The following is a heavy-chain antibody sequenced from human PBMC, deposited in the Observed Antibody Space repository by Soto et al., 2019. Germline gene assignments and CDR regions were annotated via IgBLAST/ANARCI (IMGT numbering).Heavy chain of an antibody. CDR2: IYSAGPT. Sequence: EVSLVETGGGLIHPGGSLRLSCAASGFTGSGMFMNWVRQAPGKVLEWVSVIYSAGPTYYADSVKGRFTISRDNSKNTLFLQLNNLRAEETAVYYCARDADSSGLHYWGQGILVTVSS. CDR1: GFTGSGMF. J-gene: IGHJ4*02. D-gene: IGHD6-19*01. CDR3: ARDADSSGLHY. V-gene: IGHV3-53*02.